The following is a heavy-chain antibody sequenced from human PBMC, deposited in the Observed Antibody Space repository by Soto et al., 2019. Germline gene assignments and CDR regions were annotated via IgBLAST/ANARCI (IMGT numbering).Heavy chain of an antibody. CDR3: SRDRSWRTGYYSGIDV. CDR2: MWYDRSHT. D-gene: IGHD1-1*01. V-gene: IGHV3-33*01. CDR1: GFTFSSYA. J-gene: IGHJ6*02. Sequence: QAHLVESGGGVVQPGGSLRLSCAASGFTFSSYAMHWVRQAPGKGLEWVALMWYDRSHTYYAESVKGRSNISRDESKNMLFLHMRGLRAEDTAVYYCSRDRSWRTGYYSGIDVWGQGTTVTVS.